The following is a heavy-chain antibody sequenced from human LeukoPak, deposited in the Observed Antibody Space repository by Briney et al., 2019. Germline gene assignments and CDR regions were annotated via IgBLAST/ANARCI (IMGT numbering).Heavy chain of an antibody. CDR1: GYTFTGYY. V-gene: IGHV1-2*02. J-gene: IGHJ4*02. Sequence: ASVKVSCKASGYTFTGYYIHWVRQAPGQGLEWMGWINPNSGGTNYAQKFQGRVTMTRDTSISTAHMELSRLRSDDTAVYYCARDLGTTNSGWLVYWGQGTLATVSS. CDR2: INPNSGGT. D-gene: IGHD6-19*01. CDR3: ARDLGTTNSGWLVY.